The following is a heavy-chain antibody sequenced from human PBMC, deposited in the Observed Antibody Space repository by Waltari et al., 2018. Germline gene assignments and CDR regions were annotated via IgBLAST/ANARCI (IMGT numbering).Heavy chain of an antibody. V-gene: IGHV4-39*01. Sequence: QESGPGLLKPSETLSLTCAVSGGSVTDTSYFWGWIRQAPGKGLEWLGNIYYDGNTNYHPSLKSRVSIAVDTSQKQFSLKLTSVTATDTAVYYCARQGLYCRSSNCVGLDFSHWGQGTLVAVS. CDR3: ARQGLYCRSSNCVGLDFSH. J-gene: IGHJ4*02. CDR1: GGSVTDTSYF. CDR2: IYYDGNT. D-gene: IGHD2-2*01.